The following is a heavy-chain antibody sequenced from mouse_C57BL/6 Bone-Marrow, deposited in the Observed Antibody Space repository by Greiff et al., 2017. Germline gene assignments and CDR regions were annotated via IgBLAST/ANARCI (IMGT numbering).Heavy chain of an antibody. Sequence: EVKVVESGGGLVKPGGSLKLSCAASGFTFSDYGMHWVRQAPEKGLEWVAYISSGSSTIYYADTVKGRFTISRDNAKNTLCLQMTSLRSEDTAMYYCATTVIAYWYFDVWGTGTTVTVSS. V-gene: IGHV5-17*01. CDR1: GFTFSDYG. D-gene: IGHD1-1*01. CDR3: ATTVIAYWYFDV. J-gene: IGHJ1*03. CDR2: ISSGSSTI.